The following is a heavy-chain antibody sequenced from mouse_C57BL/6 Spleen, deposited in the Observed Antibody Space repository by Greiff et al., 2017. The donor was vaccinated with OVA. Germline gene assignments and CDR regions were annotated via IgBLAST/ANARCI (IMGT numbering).Heavy chain of an antibody. D-gene: IGHD2-3*01. V-gene: IGHV14-4*01. CDR3: TTGGYSFAY. Sequence: EVKLQESGAELVRPGASVKLSCTASGFNIKDDYMHWVKQRPEQGLEWIGWIDPENGDTEYASKFQGKATITADTSSNTAYLQLSSLTSEDTAVYYCTTGGYSFAYWGQGTLVTVSA. J-gene: IGHJ3*01. CDR2: IDPENGDT. CDR1: GFNIKDDY.